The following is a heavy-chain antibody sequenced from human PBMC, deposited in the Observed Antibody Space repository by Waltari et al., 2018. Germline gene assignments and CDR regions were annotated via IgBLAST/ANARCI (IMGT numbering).Heavy chain of an antibody. D-gene: IGHD6-13*01. V-gene: IGHV3-21*01. CDR1: GFTFSPYS. CDR3: AREYSNSWYCDY. Sequence: EVQLVESGGGVVKPGGPLSPSGAASGFTFSPYSMTWVRPAPGKGLEWVSSISTSSAYIYYADSVKGRFTISRDNAKNSLYLQMNSLRAEDTAVYYCAREYSNSWYCDYWGQGTLVTVSS. J-gene: IGHJ4*02. CDR2: ISTSSAYI.